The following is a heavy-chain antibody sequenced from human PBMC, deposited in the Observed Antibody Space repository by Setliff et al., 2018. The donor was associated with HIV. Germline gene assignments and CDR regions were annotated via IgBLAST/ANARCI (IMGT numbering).Heavy chain of an antibody. Sequence: SETLSLTCAVYGGSFSGYYWNWIRQPPGKGLEWIGEIIHSGSTNYNPSLKSRVTISVDASKNQFSLKLSSVTAADTAVYYCARTRGRAPVSYYFDNWGQGRLVTVSS. V-gene: IGHV4-34*12. CDR1: GGSFSGYY. D-gene: IGHD2-2*01. CDR3: ARTRGRAPVSYYFDN. J-gene: IGHJ4*02. CDR2: IIHSGST.